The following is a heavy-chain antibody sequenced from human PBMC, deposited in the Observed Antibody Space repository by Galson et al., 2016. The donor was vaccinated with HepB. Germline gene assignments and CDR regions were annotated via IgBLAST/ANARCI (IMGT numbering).Heavy chain of an antibody. V-gene: IGHV3-23*01. CDR3: AKGSYSSGSAVNWFDP. Sequence: SLRLSCAVSGISVSSYAMNWVRQAPGKGLEWVSRISDGGVNTYYGDSVEGRFTISRDNSKNTLYPQMNSLRVEDTALYYCAKGSYSSGSAVNWFDPWGQGTLVTVSS. J-gene: IGHJ5*02. CDR2: ISDGGVNT. CDR1: GISVSSYA. D-gene: IGHD6-19*01.